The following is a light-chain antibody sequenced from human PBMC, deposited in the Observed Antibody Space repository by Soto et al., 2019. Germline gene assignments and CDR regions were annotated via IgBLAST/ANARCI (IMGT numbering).Light chain of an antibody. CDR3: QQFNSYPPPLT. V-gene: IGKV1-13*02. CDR2: DAS. CDR1: QGISSA. J-gene: IGKJ4*01. Sequence: AIQLTQSPSSLSASVGDRVTITCRASQGISSALAWYQQKPGKAPKLLIYDASSLASGVPSRFSGSRTGTDFTLTISSLQPEDFATYYCQQFNSYPPPLTLGGGTKVEIQ.